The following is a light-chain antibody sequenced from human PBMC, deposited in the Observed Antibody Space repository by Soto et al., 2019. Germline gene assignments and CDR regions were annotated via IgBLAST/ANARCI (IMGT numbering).Light chain of an antibody. V-gene: IGKV1-5*01. CDR1: QSISSW. CDR2: DAS. J-gene: IGKJ1*01. CDR3: LQYNSSPWT. Sequence: DIQMTQSPSTLSASVGDRVTITCRASQSISSWLAWYQQKPGKAPKLLIYDASRLESGVPSRFSGSGSGTEVTLTISSLQPDDFATYYCLQYNSSPWTFGQGTKVEIK.